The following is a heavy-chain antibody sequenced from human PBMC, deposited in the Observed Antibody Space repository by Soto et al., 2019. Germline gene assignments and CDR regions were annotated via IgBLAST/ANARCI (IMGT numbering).Heavy chain of an antibody. CDR2: IHDSRST. CDR1: GGSLSGYY. V-gene: IGHV4-34*01. Sequence: QVQLQQWGAGLLKPSETLSLTCADYGGSLSGYYWGWIRQPPGKGLEWIGEIHDSRSTNYNPSLKSRVTISVDTSKNQFFLKLKSVSAGDTAVYYCARSGYSTSLFRWGQGTLVTVSS. D-gene: IGHD5-18*01. CDR3: ARSGYSTSLFR. J-gene: IGHJ4*02.